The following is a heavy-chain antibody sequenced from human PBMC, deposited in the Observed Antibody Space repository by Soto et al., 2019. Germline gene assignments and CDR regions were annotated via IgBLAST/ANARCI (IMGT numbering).Heavy chain of an antibody. D-gene: IGHD7-27*01. V-gene: IGHV4-30-2*01. J-gene: IGHJ4*02. CDR2: FSHTGGT. CDR3: ARLNGDPDS. Sequence: PSETLSLTCTVSGASINSGGYSWTWIRQPPGEGLEWIGYFSHTGGTYYNPSLKSRVIISIDGSKNQLSLKLKSVTAADTAVYYCARLNGDPDSWGQGTLVTVSS. CDR1: GASINSGGYS.